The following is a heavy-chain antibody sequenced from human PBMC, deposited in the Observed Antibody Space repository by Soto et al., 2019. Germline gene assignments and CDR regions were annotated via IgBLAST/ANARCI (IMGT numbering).Heavy chain of an antibody. CDR3: VRDRETPDSFDI. V-gene: IGHV3-74*01. J-gene: IGHJ3*02. Sequence: EAHLVESGGGLPQPGGSLRLSCVASGFNFSPYFMAWVRQGPGRGLEWVSHIKGDGTTTAYADSVRGRFIISRDNGRNTLFQPVNSLRDDNTTVYYCVRDRETPDSFDIWGQGTTVIVSS. CDR1: GFNFSPYF. CDR2: IKGDGTTT.